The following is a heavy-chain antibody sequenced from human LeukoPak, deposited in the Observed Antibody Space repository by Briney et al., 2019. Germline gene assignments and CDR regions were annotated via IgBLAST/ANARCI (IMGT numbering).Heavy chain of an antibody. CDR3: ARDLGHITLGSTYYHNWFDP. CDR1: GGSLSGYY. J-gene: IGHJ5*02. D-gene: IGHD3-22*01. CDR2: GAT. Sequence: SHTLSLTCTVSGGSLSGYYWSWIRQPPGKGLEWIGYGATHYNPSLKSRVTISIDTSNNQFSLKMSSVIAADTAVYYCARDLGHITLGSTYYHNWFDPWGQGTLVTVSS. V-gene: IGHV4-59*07.